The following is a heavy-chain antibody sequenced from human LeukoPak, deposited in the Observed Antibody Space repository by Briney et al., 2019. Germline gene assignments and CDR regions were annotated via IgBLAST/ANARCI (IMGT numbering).Heavy chain of an antibody. V-gene: IGHV3-30*02. D-gene: IGHD6-13*01. CDR1: GFTFSSYG. J-gene: IGHJ6*03. CDR2: IRYDGSNK. CDR3: ARASSSPEGYYYYYYMDV. Sequence: PGGSLRLSCAASGFTFSSYGVHWVRQAPGKGLEWVAFIRYDGSNKYYADSVKGRFTISRDNSKNTLYLQMNSLRAEDTAVYYCARASSSPEGYYYYYYMDVWGKGTTVTVSS.